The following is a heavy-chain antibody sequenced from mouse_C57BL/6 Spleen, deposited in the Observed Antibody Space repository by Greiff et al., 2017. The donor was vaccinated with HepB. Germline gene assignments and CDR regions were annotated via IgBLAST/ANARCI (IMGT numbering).Heavy chain of an antibody. V-gene: IGHV1-63*01. D-gene: IGHD2-1*01. CDR1: GYTFTNYW. CDR3: ARSYGNYFDY. J-gene: IGHJ2*01. CDR2: IYPGGGYT. Sequence: LVESGAELVRPGTSVKMSCKASGYTFTNYWIGWAKQRPGHGLEWIGDIYPGGGYTNYNEKFKGKATLTADKSSSTAYMQFSSLTSEDSAIYYCARSYGNYFDYWGQGTTLTVSS.